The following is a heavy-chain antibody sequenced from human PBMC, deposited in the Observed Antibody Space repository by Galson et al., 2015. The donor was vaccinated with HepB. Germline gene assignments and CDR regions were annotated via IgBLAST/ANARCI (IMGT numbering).Heavy chain of an antibody. J-gene: IGHJ2*01. CDR2: FTGSGRVT. V-gene: IGHV3-23*01. Sequence: SLRLSCAASGFTFSNYAITWVRQAPGKGLEWVSSFTGSGRVTYYADSVKGRFTVSRDNSKNSLYLQMNSLRAEDTALYFCAKGPYSNGPWYFDLWGRGTLVTVSS. D-gene: IGHD6-19*01. CDR1: GFTFSNYA. CDR3: AKGPYSNGPWYFDL.